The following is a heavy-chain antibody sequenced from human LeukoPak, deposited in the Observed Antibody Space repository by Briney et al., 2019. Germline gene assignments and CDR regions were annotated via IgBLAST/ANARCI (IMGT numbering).Heavy chain of an antibody. CDR3: ARAAYYCSSTSCYALPSDY. CDR1: GYTFTSYA. D-gene: IGHD2-2*01. Sequence: GASVKVSCKASGYTFTSYAMHWVRQAPGQRLEWRGWINAGNGNTKYSQKFQGRVTITRDTSASTAYMELSSLRSEDTAVYYCARAAYYCSSTSCYALPSDYWGQGTLVTVSS. CDR2: INAGNGNT. J-gene: IGHJ4*02. V-gene: IGHV1-3*01.